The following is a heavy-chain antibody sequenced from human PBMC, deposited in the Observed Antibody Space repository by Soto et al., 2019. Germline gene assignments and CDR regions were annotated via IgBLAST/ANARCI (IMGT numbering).Heavy chain of an antibody. J-gene: IGHJ4*02. Sequence: PGGSLRLSCAASGFTFSSYSMNWVRQAPGKGLEWVSYISSSSSTIYYADSVKGRFTISRDNAKNSLYLQMNSLRAEDTAVYYCARRSGYDSFYFDYWGQGTLVTVSS. V-gene: IGHV3-48*01. D-gene: IGHD5-12*01. CDR3: ARRSGYDSFYFDY. CDR2: ISSSSSTI. CDR1: GFTFSSYS.